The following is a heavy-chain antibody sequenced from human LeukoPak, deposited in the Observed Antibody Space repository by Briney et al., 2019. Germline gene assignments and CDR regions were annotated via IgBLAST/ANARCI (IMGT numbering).Heavy chain of an antibody. CDR3: ARDRTRSTSYYGMVA. Sequence: PGGSLRLSCAASGFTFSDYYMSWVRQAPGKGLEWVSYISSSSTYTNYADSVKGRFTISRDNAKNSLYLQMNSLRAEDTAVYYCARDRTRSTSYYGMVAWGPGTTVTVSS. CDR2: ISSSSTYT. CDR1: GFTFSDYY. D-gene: IGHD3-10*01. J-gene: IGHJ6*02. V-gene: IGHV3-11*05.